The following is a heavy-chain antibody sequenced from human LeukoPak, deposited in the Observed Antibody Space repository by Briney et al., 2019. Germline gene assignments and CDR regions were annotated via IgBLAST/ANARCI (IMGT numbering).Heavy chain of an antibody. V-gene: IGHV3-20*04. D-gene: IGHD3-10*01. CDR3: ARGWFGELYSLDY. Sequence: GGSLRLSCAASGFTFYDYGMSWVRQAPGKGLEWVSGLNWNGGSIVYADSVKGRFTISRDNAKNSLYLQMNSLRAEDTALYYCARGWFGELYSLDYWGQGTLVTVSS. CDR1: GFTFYDYG. J-gene: IGHJ4*02. CDR2: LNWNGGSI.